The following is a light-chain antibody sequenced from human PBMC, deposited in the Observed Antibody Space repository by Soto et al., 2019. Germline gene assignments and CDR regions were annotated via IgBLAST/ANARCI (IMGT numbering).Light chain of an antibody. V-gene: IGLV2-23*01. Sequence: QSALTQPASVSGSPGQSITISCTGTSSDVGSYNLVSWYQQHPGKAPKLMIYEGNKRASGVSNRFSGSKSGITASLTISRLQAEDEADYYCCSYAGSSTWVFGGGTKLTVL. CDR1: SSDVGSYNL. CDR2: EGN. CDR3: CSYAGSSTWV. J-gene: IGLJ3*02.